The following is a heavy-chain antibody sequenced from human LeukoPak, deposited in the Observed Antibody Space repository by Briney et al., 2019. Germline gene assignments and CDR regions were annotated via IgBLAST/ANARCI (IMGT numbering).Heavy chain of an antibody. Sequence: PSQTLSLTCTVSGGSIGSADYYWSWIRQPPGKGLEWIGYIYYSGSTLYNPSLKSRVTISLDMSKNQFSLKLNSVTAADTAVYYCARDRDVDMAMVDFDYWGQGTLVTVSS. CDR3: ARDRDVDMAMVDFDY. CDR1: GGSIGSADYY. V-gene: IGHV4-30-4*01. D-gene: IGHD5-18*01. CDR2: IYYSGST. J-gene: IGHJ4*02.